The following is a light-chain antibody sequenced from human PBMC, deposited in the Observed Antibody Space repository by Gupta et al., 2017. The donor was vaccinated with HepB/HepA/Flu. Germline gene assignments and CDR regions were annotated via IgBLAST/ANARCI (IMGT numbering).Light chain of an antibody. CDR2: YNS. V-gene: IGLV3-21*04. J-gene: IGLJ2*01. Sequence: SFVLTQPPSVSVAPGKTASTTCGGDNIGSEGVHWYQQRPGQAPVLVISYNSDRPSGIPERFSGSKSGNTATLTITGVEAGDEADYYCQLWNSDSDHVLFGGGTKLTVL. CDR3: QLWNSDSDHVL. CDR1: NIGSEG.